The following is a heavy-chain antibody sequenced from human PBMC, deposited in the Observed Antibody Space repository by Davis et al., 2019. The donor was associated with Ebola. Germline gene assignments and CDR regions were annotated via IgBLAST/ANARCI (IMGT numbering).Heavy chain of an antibody. D-gene: IGHD6-13*01. CDR2: IYYSGST. V-gene: IGHV4-39*07. CDR1: GDSISGSHYY. CDR3: ARGGQAAAANLDL. J-gene: IGHJ4*02. Sequence: PSETLSLTCSVSGDSISGSHYYWAWIRQSPGKGLEWIGSIYYSGSTHYNPSLKSRITISVDTSNNQFSLKLQSVTAADTAVYYCARGGQAAAANLDLWGRGILVIVSS.